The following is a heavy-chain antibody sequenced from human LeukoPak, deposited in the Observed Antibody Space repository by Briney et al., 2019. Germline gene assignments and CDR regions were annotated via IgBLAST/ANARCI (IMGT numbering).Heavy chain of an antibody. J-gene: IGHJ4*02. V-gene: IGHV3-64*01. Sequence: SGGSLRLSCAASGXTFSSYAVHWVRQAPGKGLEYVSAISSNGGSTYYANSVKGRFTIFRDNSKDTLYLQMGSLRAEDMAVYYCARSYSGSWYEHFDYWGQGTLVTVSS. CDR1: GXTFSSYA. CDR3: ARSYSGSWYEHFDY. D-gene: IGHD6-13*01. CDR2: ISSNGGST.